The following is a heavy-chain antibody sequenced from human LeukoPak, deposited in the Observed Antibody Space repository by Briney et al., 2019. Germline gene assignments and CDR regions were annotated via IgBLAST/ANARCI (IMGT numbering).Heavy chain of an antibody. D-gene: IGHD6-13*01. V-gene: IGHV3-23*01. CDR2: ISGSGATT. J-gene: IGHJ4*02. CDR3: AKASSAAAGTWYFDY. Sequence: GGSLRLSCAASGFTFSSYAMSWVRRAPGKGLEWVSTISGSGATTYYADSVKGRFTISRDNSKNTLYLQMNSLRAEDTAVYYCAKASSAAAGTWYFDYWGQGALVTVSS. CDR1: GFTFSSYA.